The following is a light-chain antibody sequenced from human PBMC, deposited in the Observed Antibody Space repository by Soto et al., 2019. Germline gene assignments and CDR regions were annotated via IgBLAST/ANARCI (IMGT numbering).Light chain of an antibody. CDR1: SSDVSGYNY. CDR3: SSYTSNSTYVV. V-gene: IGLV2-14*01. CDR2: DVS. Sequence: QSALTQPASVSGSPGQSITISCTGTSSDVSGYNYVSWYQQHPGKAPKLMIYDVSNRPSGVSNRFSGSKSGNTASLTISGLQAEDEADYYCSSYTSNSTYVVFGGGTKVTVL. J-gene: IGLJ2*01.